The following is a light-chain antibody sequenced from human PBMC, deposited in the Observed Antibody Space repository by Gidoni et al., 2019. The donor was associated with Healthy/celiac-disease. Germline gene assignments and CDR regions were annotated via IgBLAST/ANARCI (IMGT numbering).Light chain of an antibody. J-gene: IGKJ1*01. CDR2: AAS. CDR3: QQSYSTPRT. V-gene: IGKV1-39*01. CDR1: QSISSY. Sequence: IQMTQSPSSLSAYVGDRVTITCRASQSISSYLNWYQQKPGKATKLLIDAASSLQSGVPSRFSGSGSGTDFTLTICSLQPGDFATYYCQQSYSTPRTFGQGTKVEIK.